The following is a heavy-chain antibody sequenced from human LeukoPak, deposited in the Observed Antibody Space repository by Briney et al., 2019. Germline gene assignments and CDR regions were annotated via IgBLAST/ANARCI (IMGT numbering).Heavy chain of an antibody. Sequence: PSETLSLTCTVSGGSISSGGYYWTWIRQPPGKGLEWIGYMSQTGSTYYNPSLKSRVTISVDTSKNHFSLNLKSATAADTAVYYCAREDGSSGYDDFWGQGTLVTVSS. CDR2: MSQTGST. CDR1: GGSISSGGYY. V-gene: IGHV4-30-2*01. D-gene: IGHD5-12*01. J-gene: IGHJ4*02. CDR3: AREDGSSGYDDF.